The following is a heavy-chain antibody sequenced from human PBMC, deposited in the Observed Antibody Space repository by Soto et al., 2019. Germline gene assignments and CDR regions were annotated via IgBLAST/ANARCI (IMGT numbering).Heavy chain of an antibody. J-gene: IGHJ6*02. CDR2: IRSKPYGVTA. CDR3: ARGIWEMATIRPENY. D-gene: IGHD5-12*01. Sequence: GGSLRLSCTGSGFTFGDYAMSWFRQAPGKGLEWVGFIRSKPYGVTAEYAASVKGRSTISRDDSKSIAYLQMNSLTTEDTAVYYCARGIWEMATIRPENYWGQGTTVTVSS. V-gene: IGHV3-49*03. CDR1: GFTFGDYA.